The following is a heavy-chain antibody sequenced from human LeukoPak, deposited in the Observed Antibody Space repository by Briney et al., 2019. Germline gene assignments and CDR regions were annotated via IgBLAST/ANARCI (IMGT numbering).Heavy chain of an antibody. CDR1: GFTFSSYW. Sequence: PGGSLRLSCVASGFTFSSYWMHWVRQVPGKGPVWVSRINSDGRITSYADSVKGRFTISRDNAKNTLYLQMNSLRAEDTAVYPCARVGVPQYAFDIWGQGTWVTVSS. J-gene: IGHJ3*02. CDR2: INSDGRIT. D-gene: IGHD2-2*01. V-gene: IGHV3-74*01. CDR3: ARVGVPQYAFDI.